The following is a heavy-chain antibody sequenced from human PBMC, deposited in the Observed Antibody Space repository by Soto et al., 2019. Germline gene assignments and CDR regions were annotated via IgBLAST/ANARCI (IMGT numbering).Heavy chain of an antibody. V-gene: IGHV3-23*01. Sequence: EVQLLESGGGLVQPGGSLRVSCEAYGFEFTNYAMSWVRQAPGKGLEWVSGISGSGDRTHYVDSVKGRFTISRDNSKNTLYLQMNSLRAEDTALYYCAKASTYEYVWGSYRYYFDYWGQGTLVTVSS. CDR3: AKASTYEYVWGSYRYYFDY. J-gene: IGHJ4*02. D-gene: IGHD3-16*02. CDR1: GFEFTNYA. CDR2: ISGSGDRT.